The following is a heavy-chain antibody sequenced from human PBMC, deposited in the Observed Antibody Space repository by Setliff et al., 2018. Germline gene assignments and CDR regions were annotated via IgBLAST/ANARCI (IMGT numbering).Heavy chain of an antibody. CDR2: TIPIFGTT. CDR1: GGTFSSYA. Sequence: GASVKVSCKASGGTFSSYAIDWVRQAPGQGLEWMGGTIPIFGTTDYAQKFRGRVTIITDESTSTAFMQLSSLRSEDTAVYYCVREGVDSRSSTDYRYYMDVWGKGTTVTVSS. CDR3: VREGVDSRSSTDYRYYMDV. D-gene: IGHD3-22*01. J-gene: IGHJ6*03. V-gene: IGHV1-69*05.